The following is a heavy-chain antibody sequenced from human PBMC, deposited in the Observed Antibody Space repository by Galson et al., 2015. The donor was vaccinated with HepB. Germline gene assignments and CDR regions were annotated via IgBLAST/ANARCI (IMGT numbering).Heavy chain of an antibody. Sequence: SLRLSCAASGFTFSSYSMNWVRQAPGKGLEWVSSISSSSSYIYYADSVKGRFTISRDNAKNSLYLQVNSLRAEDTAVYYCVREKYSSSCLVCGAGYDYWGQGTLVTVSS. CDR2: ISSSSSYI. V-gene: IGHV3-21*01. D-gene: IGHD6-13*01. CDR1: GFTFSSYS. J-gene: IGHJ4*02. CDR3: VREKYSSSCLVCGAGYDY.